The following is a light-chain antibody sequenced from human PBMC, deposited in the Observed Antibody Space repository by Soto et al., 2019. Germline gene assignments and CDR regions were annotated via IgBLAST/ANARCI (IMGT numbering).Light chain of an antibody. V-gene: IGKV1-5*03. CDR2: KAS. Sequence: DIPMTQSPSTLSASVGGRVTITCRASQSISSWLAWYQQKPGKAPKLLIYKASSLESGVPSRFSGSGSGTEFTLTISSLQPDDFATYYCQQDNSYWTFGEGTKVEIK. J-gene: IGKJ1*01. CDR1: QSISSW. CDR3: QQDNSYWT.